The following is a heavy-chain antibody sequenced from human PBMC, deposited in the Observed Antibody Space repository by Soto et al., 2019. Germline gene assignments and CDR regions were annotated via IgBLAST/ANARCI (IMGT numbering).Heavy chain of an antibody. J-gene: IGHJ5*01. CDR3: ARGRGDDFAS. CDR2: INHSGST. CDR1: GGSFIGYY. Sequence: QVQLQQWGAGLLKPSETLSLTCDIYGGSFIGYYWSWIRQPPGKGLEWVGDINHSGSTNYNPSLASRVTISVDTSKNQISLNLSSVTVADTAVYYCARGRGDDFASWVQGTLVTVSS. V-gene: IGHV4-34*01. D-gene: IGHD3-10*01.